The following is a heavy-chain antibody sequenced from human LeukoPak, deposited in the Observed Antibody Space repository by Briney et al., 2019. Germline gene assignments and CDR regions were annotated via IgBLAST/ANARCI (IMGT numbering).Heavy chain of an antibody. CDR3: ARVGYSYGFVDY. J-gene: IGHJ4*02. CDR2: IYPSGST. D-gene: IGHD5-18*01. CDR1: GASLSSGSYY. Sequence: SQTLSLTCTVSGASLSSGSYYWSWIRQPAGKGLEWIGRIYPSGSTDYNPSLKSRVTISIDTSKNQFSLKLSSVTAADTAVYYCARVGYSYGFVDYWGQGTLVTVSS. V-gene: IGHV4-61*02.